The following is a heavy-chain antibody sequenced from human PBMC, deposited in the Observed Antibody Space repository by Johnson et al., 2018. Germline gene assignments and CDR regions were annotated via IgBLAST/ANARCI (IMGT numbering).Heavy chain of an antibody. CDR1: GYTFTSYD. Sequence: QVQLVESGAEVQKPGASVKVSCKASGYTFTSYDINWVRQATGQGLEWMGWMNPNRGNTGYAQKFQGRVTMTRNTSITTAYMELSSRRSEDTAVYYCARGIGGAFSYYMDVWAKGTTVTVSS. CDR2: MNPNRGNT. J-gene: IGHJ6*03. CDR3: ARGIGGAFSYYMDV. V-gene: IGHV1-8*01. D-gene: IGHD3-16*01.